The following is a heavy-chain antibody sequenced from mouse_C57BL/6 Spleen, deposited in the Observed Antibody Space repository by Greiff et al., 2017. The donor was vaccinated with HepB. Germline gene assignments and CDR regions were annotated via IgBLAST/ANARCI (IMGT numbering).Heavy chain of an antibody. J-gene: IGHJ2*01. Sequence: EVQRVESGGGLVKPGGSLKLSCAASGFTFSSYAMSWVRQTPEKRLEWVATISDGGSYTYYPDNVKGRFTISRDNAKNNLYLQMSHLKSEDTAMYYCAREGAYYSTLDYWGQGTTLTVSS. D-gene: IGHD2-5*01. V-gene: IGHV5-4*01. CDR2: ISDGGSYT. CDR3: AREGAYYSTLDY. CDR1: GFTFSSYA.